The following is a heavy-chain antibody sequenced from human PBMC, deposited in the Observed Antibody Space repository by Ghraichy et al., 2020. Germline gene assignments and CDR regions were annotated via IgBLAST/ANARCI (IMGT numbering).Heavy chain of an antibody. CDR3: AREDYGDYVYDY. V-gene: IGHV3-11*01. J-gene: IGHJ4*02. CDR2: ISSSGSTI. Sequence: GLWLVSYISSSGSTIYYADSVKGRFTISRDNAKNSLYLQMNSLRAEDTAVYYCAREDYGDYVYDYCGQETL. D-gene: IGHD4-17*01.